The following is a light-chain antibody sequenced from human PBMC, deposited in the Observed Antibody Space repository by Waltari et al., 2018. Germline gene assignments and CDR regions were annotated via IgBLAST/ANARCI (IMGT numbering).Light chain of an antibody. V-gene: IGKV1-5*03. CDR1: QRIGSS. CDR3: QQCNSYLLT. CDR2: EAS. Sequence: DIQMTQSPSTLSASVGDRVTITCRASQRIGSSLAGYQHKPGKAPKVVIYEASSLESGVPSRVSGSGSGTEFTLTISSLQPYDFATYYCQQCNSYLLTFGGGTKVEIK. J-gene: IGKJ4*01.